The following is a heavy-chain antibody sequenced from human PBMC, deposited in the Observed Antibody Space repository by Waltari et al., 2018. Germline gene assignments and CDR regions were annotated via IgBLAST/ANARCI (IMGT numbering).Heavy chain of an antibody. D-gene: IGHD3-3*01. V-gene: IGHV4-61*02. J-gene: IGHJ4*02. Sequence: QVQLQESGPGLVKPSQTLSLICTVSGSSVARCGYSWSWTRQPAGKGLEWIGLVYTSGSTKYHPSLKSRVTISVDTSKNQFSLKLSSVTAADTAIYYCARGRGDGANFFFDYWGQGTLVTGSS. CDR3: ARGRGDGANFFFDY. CDR1: GSSVARCGYS. CDR2: VYTSGST.